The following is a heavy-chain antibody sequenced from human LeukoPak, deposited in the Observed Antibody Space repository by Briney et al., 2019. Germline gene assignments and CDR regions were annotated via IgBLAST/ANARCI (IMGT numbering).Heavy chain of an antibody. J-gene: IGHJ4*02. CDR1: GYSFIRYH. D-gene: IGHD4-11*01. CDR2: LKLYDGSI. Sequence: GASVKVSCKASGYSFIRYHIHWVRQAPGQGLEWMGVLKLYDGSISHAQKFQGRVTMTSDTSTSTVYMELSSLRSEDTAVYYCARDQYSNYPYYFDYWGQGTLVTVSS. V-gene: IGHV1-46*01. CDR3: ARDQYSNYPYYFDY.